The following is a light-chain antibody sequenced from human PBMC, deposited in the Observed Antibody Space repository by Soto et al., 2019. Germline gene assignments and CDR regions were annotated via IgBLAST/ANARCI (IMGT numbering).Light chain of an antibody. CDR3: QQYDNYPLT. CDR1: QSVRSW. V-gene: IGKV1-5*01. CDR2: VAS. Sequence: IQMTQSPPTLSASAGDMVTITCRASQSVRSWVAWYQQKPGTASKLLIFVASRLESGVPSRFSGSASGTVFTLTISSLQPDDFATYYCQQYDNYPLTFGGGTKVDIK. J-gene: IGKJ4*01.